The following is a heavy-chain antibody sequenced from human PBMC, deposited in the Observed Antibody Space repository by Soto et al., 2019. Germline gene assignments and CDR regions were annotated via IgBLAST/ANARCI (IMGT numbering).Heavy chain of an antibody. D-gene: IGHD3-22*01. Sequence: PSETLSLTCSVSGDSVSGGNYYWTWIRQHPGRGLEWIGYIDYTGTTHYSPSLQSRVTMSVVTSKNQISRTLTSLTPADTAVYFCARLYTYGHYHFAHWGQGTLVTVSS. CDR3: ARLYTYGHYHFAH. CDR1: GDSVSGGNYY. J-gene: IGHJ4*02. V-gene: IGHV4-31*03. CDR2: IDYTGTT.